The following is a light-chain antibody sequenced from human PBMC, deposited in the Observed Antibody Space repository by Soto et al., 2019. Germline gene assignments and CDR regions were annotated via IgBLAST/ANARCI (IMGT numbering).Light chain of an antibody. J-gene: IGKJ5*01. V-gene: IGKV3-11*01. CDR2: DAS. CDR1: QSVRSY. Sequence: EIVLTQSPATLSLSPGERATLSCRASQSVRSYLAWYQQKPGQAPRLLIYDASNRATGIPARFSGSGSGTDFTLTISSLEPEDFAVYYCQQRISWPISFGQGTRLEIK. CDR3: QQRISWPIS.